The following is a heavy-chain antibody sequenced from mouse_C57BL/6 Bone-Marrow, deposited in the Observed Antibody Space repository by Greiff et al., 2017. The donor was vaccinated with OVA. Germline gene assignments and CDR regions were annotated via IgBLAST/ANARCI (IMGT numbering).Heavy chain of an antibody. D-gene: IGHD2-3*01. CDR3: ARDDGYFT. J-gene: IGHJ2*01. CDR2: INPGSGGT. Sequence: QVQLQQSGAELVRPGTSVKVSCKASGYAFTNYLIVWVKHRPGQGLEWIGVINPGSGGTNYNEKFKGKATLTADKSSSTAYMQLSSLTSEDSAVYFCARDDGYFTWGQGTTLTVSS. CDR1: GYAFTNYL. V-gene: IGHV1-54*01.